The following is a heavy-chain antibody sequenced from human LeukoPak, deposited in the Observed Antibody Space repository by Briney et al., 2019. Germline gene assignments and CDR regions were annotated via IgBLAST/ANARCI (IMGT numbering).Heavy chain of an antibody. D-gene: IGHD2-2*01. Sequence: GGSPRLYCAASGFTFSGSAMHWVRQASGKGLEWVGRIRGKANSYATAYAASMKGSFTISRDDSKNTAYLQMNSLKTEDTAVYYCTRFVVVPAANPRYFQHWGQGTLVTVSS. CDR2: IRGKANSYAT. J-gene: IGHJ1*01. CDR1: GFTFSGSA. CDR3: TRFVVVPAANPRYFQH. V-gene: IGHV3-73*01.